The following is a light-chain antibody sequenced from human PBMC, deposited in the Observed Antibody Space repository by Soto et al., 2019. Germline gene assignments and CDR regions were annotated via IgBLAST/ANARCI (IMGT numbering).Light chain of an antibody. CDR1: ISDVGGYNY. Sequence: QSVLTQPASVSGSPGQSITISCTGTISDVGGYNYVSWYQQHPGKAPKLMIYEVTNRPSGVSNRFSGSKSGNTASLTISGLQAEDETHYYCSSYTSSSTVVFGGGTKVTVL. J-gene: IGLJ2*01. V-gene: IGLV2-14*01. CDR2: EVT. CDR3: SSYTSSSTVV.